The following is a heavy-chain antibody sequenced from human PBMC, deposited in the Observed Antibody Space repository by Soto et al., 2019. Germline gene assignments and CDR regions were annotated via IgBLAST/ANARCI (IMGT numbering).Heavy chain of an antibody. CDR2: IYFDGNT. CDR1: GGSITSSSYY. J-gene: IGHJ4*02. Sequence: ETLSLTCTVSGGSITSSSYYWGWIRQPPGKGLECVGNIYFDGNTYYNPSLKSRVTISMDTSKNQVSLRLSSVTAADTAVYYCVRSSIAPRLFMYPFDYWGQGTLVTVSS. D-gene: IGHD6-6*01. CDR3: VRSSIAPRLFMYPFDY. V-gene: IGHV4-39*01.